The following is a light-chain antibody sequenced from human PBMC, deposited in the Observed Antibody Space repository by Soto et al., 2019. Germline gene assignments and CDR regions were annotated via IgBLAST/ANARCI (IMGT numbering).Light chain of an antibody. V-gene: IGKV1-39*01. CDR3: QQSYSTLVLT. Sequence: IQMTQSPSSLSASVGDRVTITCRASQGVDSDLSWYQQKPGKAPKLLIYGASILHSGVPSRFTGRGSGTLFTLTISSLQPEDVSTYYCQQSYSTLVLTFGGGTKVELK. CDR2: GAS. J-gene: IGKJ4*01. CDR1: QGVDSD.